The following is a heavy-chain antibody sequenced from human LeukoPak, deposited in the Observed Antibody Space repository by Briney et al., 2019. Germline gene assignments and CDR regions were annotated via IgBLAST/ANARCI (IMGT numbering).Heavy chain of an antibody. CDR1: GGSISSSTYY. CDR3: AREDPWELLQPGLNDAFDI. V-gene: IGHV4-39*07. D-gene: IGHD1-26*01. J-gene: IGHJ3*02. CDR2: IYYSGNT. Sequence: SETLSLTCAVSGGSISSSTYYWGWIRQPPGKGLEWIGNIYYSGNTYYNPSLKSRVTISIDTSKNQFSLKLSSVTAADTAVYYCAREDPWELLQPGLNDAFDIWGQGTMVTVSS.